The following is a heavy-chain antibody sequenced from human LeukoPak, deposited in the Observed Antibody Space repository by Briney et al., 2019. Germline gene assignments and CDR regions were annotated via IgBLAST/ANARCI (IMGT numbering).Heavy chain of an antibody. Sequence: GGSLRLSCAASGFTFSSYWMSWVRQAPGKGLEWVANIKQDGSEKYYVDSVKDRFTISRDNSKNSLYLQMNSLRAEDTAVYYCTSANYGPAYWGQGTLVTVSS. V-gene: IGHV3-7*01. CDR1: GFTFSSYW. CDR2: IKQDGSEK. D-gene: IGHD5-24*01. J-gene: IGHJ4*02. CDR3: TSANYGPAY.